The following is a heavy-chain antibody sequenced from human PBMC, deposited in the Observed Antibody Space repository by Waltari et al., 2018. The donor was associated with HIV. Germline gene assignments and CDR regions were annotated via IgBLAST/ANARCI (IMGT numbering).Heavy chain of an antibody. D-gene: IGHD6-19*01. CDR3: ARSSGWYLVDY. Sequence: QVQLQQWGAGLLKPSETLSLTCAVYGGSFSGYYWSWIRQPPGKGLEWIGEINHSGSTNYNPSLKSRVTISVDTSKNQFSLKLSSVTAADTAVYYCARSSGWYLVDYWGQGTLVTVSS. J-gene: IGHJ4*02. CDR2: INHSGST. V-gene: IGHV4-34*01. CDR1: GGSFSGYY.